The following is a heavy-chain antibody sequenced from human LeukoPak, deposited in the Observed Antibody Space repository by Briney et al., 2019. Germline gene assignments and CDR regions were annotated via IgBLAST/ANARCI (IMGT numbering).Heavy chain of an antibody. CDR3: ARAGRIAAAHNWFDP. V-gene: IGHV4-59*01. D-gene: IGHD6-13*01. CDR2: IYYSGST. J-gene: IGHJ5*02. CDR1: GGSISSYY. Sequence: SETLSLTCTVSGGSISSYYWSCIRQPPGKGLEWIGYIYYSGSTNYNPSLKSRVTISVDTSKSQFSLKLSSVSAGHASVYYSARAGRIAAAHNWFDPWGQGTLVTVSS.